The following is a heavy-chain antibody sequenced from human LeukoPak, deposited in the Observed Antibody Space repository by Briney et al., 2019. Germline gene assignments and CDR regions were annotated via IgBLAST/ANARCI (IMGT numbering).Heavy chain of an antibody. CDR1: GFTFSNYA. D-gene: IGHD3-22*01. V-gene: IGHV3-30-3*01. J-gene: IGHJ4*02. CDR3: ARLPLGGNYYDSSGYYFDFDY. CDR2: ISYDGNNK. Sequence: GGSLRFSCSASGFTFSNYAILWVRQAPGKGLEWVAVISYDGNNKYYADSVKGRFTISRDNSKNTLYLQMNSLRAEDTAVYYCARLPLGGNYYDSSGYYFDFDYWGQGTLVTVSS.